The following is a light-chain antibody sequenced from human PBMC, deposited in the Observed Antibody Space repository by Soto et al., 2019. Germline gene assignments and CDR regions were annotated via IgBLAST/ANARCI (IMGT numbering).Light chain of an antibody. Sequence: EIVMTQSPATLSVSPGERATLSCRASPSVSSNLAWYQQKPGQAPRLLIYGASTRATGFPATFSGSGSGTEFTLTISSLQSEDFAIYYCQPYNNWPLTFGGGTKVESK. J-gene: IGKJ4*01. CDR2: GAS. CDR1: PSVSSN. CDR3: QPYNNWPLT. V-gene: IGKV3-15*01.